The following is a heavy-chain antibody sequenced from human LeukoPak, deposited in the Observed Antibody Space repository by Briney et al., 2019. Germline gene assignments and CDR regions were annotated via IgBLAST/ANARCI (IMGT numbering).Heavy chain of an antibody. CDR1: GYTFTGYY. CDR3: ARANSGYDPVYYFGLDV. J-gene: IGHJ6*02. CDR2: INPNSGGT. Sequence: ASVKVSCKASGYTFTGYYMHWVRQAPGQGLEWMGWINPNSGGTNYAQKFRGRVTTTRDTSISTGYMDLSRLKSDDTAVYYCARANSGYDPVYYFGLDVWGQGTTVTVSS. D-gene: IGHD5-12*01. V-gene: IGHV1-2*02.